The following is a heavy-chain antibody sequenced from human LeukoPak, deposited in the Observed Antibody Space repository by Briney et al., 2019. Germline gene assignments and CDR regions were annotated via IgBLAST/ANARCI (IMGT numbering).Heavy chain of an antibody. CDR3: ARHPRCGSSTSCYLSSFDY. V-gene: IGHV4-39*01. J-gene: IGHJ4*02. CDR1: GGSISSSSYY. CDR2: IYYSGST. D-gene: IGHD2-2*01. Sequence: PSETLSLTCTVSGGSISSSSYYWGWIRQPPGMGLEWIGSIYYSGSTYYNPSLKSRVTISVDTSKNQFSLKLSSVTAADTAVYYCARHPRCGSSTSCYLSSFDYWGQGTLVTVSS.